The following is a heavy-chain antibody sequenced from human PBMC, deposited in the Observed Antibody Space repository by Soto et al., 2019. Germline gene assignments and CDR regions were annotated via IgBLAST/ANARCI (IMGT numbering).Heavy chain of an antibody. CDR1: GGSISSYY. D-gene: IGHD3-22*01. V-gene: IGHV4-59*01. Sequence: PSETLSLTCTVSGGSISSYYWSWIRQPPGKGLEWIGYVYYSGSTNYNPSLKSRVTISVDTSKNQFSLKLSSVTAADTAVYYCARGSSGYYVDWFDPWGHGTLVTVSS. J-gene: IGHJ5*02. CDR2: VYYSGST. CDR3: ARGSSGYYVDWFDP.